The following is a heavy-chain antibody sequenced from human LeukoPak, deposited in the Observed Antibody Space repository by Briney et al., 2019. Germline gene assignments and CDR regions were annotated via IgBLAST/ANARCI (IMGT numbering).Heavy chain of an antibody. Sequence: SVKVSCKASGGTFNTYTITWVRQAPGQGLEWMGGIIPLFGTANFAQRFQGRVTLTTDESTSTAYMELSSQISEDTAIYYCARVDRYHFYLDVWGKGTTVTVSS. V-gene: IGHV1-69*05. J-gene: IGHJ6*03. CDR2: IIPLFGTA. CDR1: GGTFNTYT. CDR3: ARVDRYHFYLDV.